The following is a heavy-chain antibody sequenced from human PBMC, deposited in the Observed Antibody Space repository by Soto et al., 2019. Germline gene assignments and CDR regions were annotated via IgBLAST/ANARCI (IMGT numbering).Heavy chain of an antibody. D-gene: IGHD1-26*01. J-gene: IGHJ4*02. CDR2: IYYTGST. CDR1: GGSISSSNYH. CDR3: ARRLVGAVKGFDY. Sequence: PSETLSLTCTVPGGSISSSNYHWGWIRQAPGKGLEWIGNIYYTGSTYYNPSLISRVTVSVDTSKNQFSLRLTSVTAADSATYYCARRLVGAVKGFDYWGQGALVTVSS. V-gene: IGHV4-39*01.